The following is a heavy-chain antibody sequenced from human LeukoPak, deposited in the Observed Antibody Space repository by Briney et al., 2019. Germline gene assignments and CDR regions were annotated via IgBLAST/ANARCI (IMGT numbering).Heavy chain of an antibody. V-gene: IGHV3-9*01. CDR2: ISWNSGSI. Sequence: PGGSLRLSCAASGFTFDDYAMHWVRQAPGKGLEWVSGISWNSGSIGYADSVKGRFTISRDNSKNTLYLQMNSLRAEDTAVYYCAKDFWQWLVQYYFDYWGQGTLVTVSS. J-gene: IGHJ4*02. CDR1: GFTFDDYA. D-gene: IGHD6-19*01. CDR3: AKDFWQWLVQYYFDY.